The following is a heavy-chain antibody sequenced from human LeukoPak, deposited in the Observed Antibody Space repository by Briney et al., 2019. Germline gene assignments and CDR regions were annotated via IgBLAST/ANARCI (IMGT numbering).Heavy chain of an antibody. CDR2: ISVYNGNK. D-gene: IGHD1-1*01. CDR1: GYTFTSHG. Sequence: ASVKVSCKASGYTFTSHGFTWVRQAPGQGLEWEGWISVYNGNKKYAQKLQGRVTMTTETSTSTAYMELRSLTSDDTAVYYCARDMGGTTGTTDWFDPWGQGTLVTVSS. V-gene: IGHV1-18*01. CDR3: ARDMGGTTGTTDWFDP. J-gene: IGHJ5*02.